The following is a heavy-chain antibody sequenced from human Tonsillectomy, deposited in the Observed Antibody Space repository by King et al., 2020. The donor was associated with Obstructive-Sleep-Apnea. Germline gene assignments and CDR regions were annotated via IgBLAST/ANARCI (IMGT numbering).Heavy chain of an antibody. V-gene: IGHV3-49*03. Sequence: VQLVESGGGLMQPGRSLRLSCTASGFTFGDYGMSWFRQAPGKGLEWVAFIRIKAYGGTTEYAASVKGRFSISRDDSKSIAYLQMNSLKTEDTAVYYCSRVMDDYVWGSYYYWGQGTLVTVSS. CDR2: IRIKAYGGTT. D-gene: IGHD3-16*01. CDR1: GFTFGDYG. J-gene: IGHJ4*02. CDR3: SRVMDDYVWGSYYY.